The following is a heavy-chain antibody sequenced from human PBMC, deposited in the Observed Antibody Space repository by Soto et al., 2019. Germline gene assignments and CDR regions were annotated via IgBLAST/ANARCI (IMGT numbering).Heavy chain of an antibody. D-gene: IGHD6-19*01. CDR2: ISWNSGTI. CDR1: GFTFDDHA. CDR3: DKDITSTGWYFGLDL. J-gene: IGHJ6*02. V-gene: IGHV3-9*01. Sequence: LRLSCAASGFTFDDHAMHWVRQGPGKGLEWVSGISWNSGTIVYADSVKGRFTISRDNTKNSLYLQMDSLRREDTALYYCDKDITSTGWYFGLDLWGQGTTVTVSS.